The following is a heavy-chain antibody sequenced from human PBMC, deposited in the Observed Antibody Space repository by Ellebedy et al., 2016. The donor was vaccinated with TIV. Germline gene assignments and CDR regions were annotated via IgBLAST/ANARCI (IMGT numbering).Heavy chain of an antibody. D-gene: IGHD3-9*01. J-gene: IGHJ4*02. CDR1: GGSISSYD. Sequence: MPSETLSLTCSVSGGSISSYDWSWIRQPPGKGLEWIGYIYYRGRTNYNPSLKSRVTIAQEKSKNQFSMKLSSVTAADTAVYFCARGHSDFLTGTCCFYFWGQGTLVTVSS. V-gene: IGHV4-59*08. CDR3: ARGHSDFLTGTCCFYF. CDR2: IYYRGRT.